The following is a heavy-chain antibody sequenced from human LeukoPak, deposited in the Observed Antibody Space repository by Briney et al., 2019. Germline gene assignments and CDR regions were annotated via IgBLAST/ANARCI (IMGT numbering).Heavy chain of an antibody. CDR1: GGSIYGGDYY. Sequence: SETLSLTCTVSGGSIYGGDYYWTWIRQSPGQGLQWIGYIYYTGTTYYNPSLKSRATISVDTSQDKFSLRLNSATAADMAVYFCARGQGPGVATRRGGFDIWGQGTTVTVSS. D-gene: IGHD6-6*01. CDR2: IYYTGTT. V-gene: IGHV4-30-4*01. CDR3: ARGQGPGVATRRGGFDI. J-gene: IGHJ3*02.